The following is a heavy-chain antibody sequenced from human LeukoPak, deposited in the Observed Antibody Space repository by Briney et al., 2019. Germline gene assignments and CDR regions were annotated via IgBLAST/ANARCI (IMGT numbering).Heavy chain of an antibody. CDR1: GFTFSDFG. D-gene: IGHD3/OR15-3a*01. CDR2: ISRSSSTI. J-gene: IGHJ4*02. CDR3: AARGDRTGYFDY. V-gene: IGHV3-48*01. Sequence: PGGSLRLSCAASGFTFSDFGMHWVRQAPGKGLEGVSYISRSSSTIYYADSVKGRFTISRDNSKNTLYLQMNSLRAEDTAVYYCAARGDRTGYFDYWGQGTLVTVSS.